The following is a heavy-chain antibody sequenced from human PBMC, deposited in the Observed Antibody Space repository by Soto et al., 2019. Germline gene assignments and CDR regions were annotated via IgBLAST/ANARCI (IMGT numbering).Heavy chain of an antibody. Sequence: EVQLVESGGGLVQPGGSLKLSCAASGFTFSDSAMHWVRQASGEGLEWLGRIRSKGNNYATEDGASLKGRFTISRDYSKMTTYLQMSNLNTEDTAVYYCVRSSRTLGWFFDLWGRGTLVTVSS. CDR2: IRSKGNNYAT. J-gene: IGHJ2*01. V-gene: IGHV3-73*02. CDR1: GFTFSDSA. CDR3: VRSSRTLGWFFDL.